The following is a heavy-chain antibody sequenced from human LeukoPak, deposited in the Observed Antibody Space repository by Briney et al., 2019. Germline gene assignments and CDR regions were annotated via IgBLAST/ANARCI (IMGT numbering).Heavy chain of an antibody. Sequence: GGSLRLSCAASGFTFSSYSMNWVRQAPGKGLEWVSYISSSSSTIYYADSVKGRFTISRDNAKNSLYLQMNSLRAEDTAVYYCARVYYYGSSNPARDAFDIWGQGTMVTVSS. CDR1: GFTFSSYS. CDR2: ISSSSSTI. CDR3: ARVYYYGSSNPARDAFDI. J-gene: IGHJ3*02. D-gene: IGHD3-10*01. V-gene: IGHV3-48*01.